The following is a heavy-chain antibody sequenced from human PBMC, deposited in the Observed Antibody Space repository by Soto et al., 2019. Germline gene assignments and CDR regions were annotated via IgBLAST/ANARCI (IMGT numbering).Heavy chain of an antibody. Sequence: QVQLQESGPGLVNPSGTLSLTCAVSGGSISSDNWWSWVRQPPGKGLEWIGEIYHSGGTQYNPSLKSRVTTSVDKSKNLISLELSSVTAADTAVYFCARHGGFSFDSWGQGTLVTVSS. CDR1: GGSISSDNW. CDR3: ARHGGFSFDS. V-gene: IGHV4-4*02. D-gene: IGHD3-3*01. J-gene: IGHJ4*02. CDR2: IYHSGGT.